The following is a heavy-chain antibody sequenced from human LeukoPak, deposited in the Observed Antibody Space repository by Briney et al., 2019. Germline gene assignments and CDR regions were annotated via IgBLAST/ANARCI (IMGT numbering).Heavy chain of an antibody. CDR3: ARGSVTGGWYLNLGY. CDR2: IYPNSGDT. D-gene: IGHD6-19*01. J-gene: IGHJ4*02. Sequence: GASVKVSCKASGYTFSGYYMHWVRQAPGQGLEWMGWIYPNSGDTNYAQNFQGRVTMTRDTSISTVYMELTRLTSDDTAVYYCARGSVTGGWYLNLGYWGQGTLVTVSP. CDR1: GYTFSGYY. V-gene: IGHV1-2*02.